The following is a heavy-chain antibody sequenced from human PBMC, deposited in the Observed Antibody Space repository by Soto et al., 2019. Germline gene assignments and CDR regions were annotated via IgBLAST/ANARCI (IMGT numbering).Heavy chain of an antibody. J-gene: IGHJ4*02. D-gene: IGHD3-10*01. V-gene: IGHV1-18*04. CDR1: GDTFKYSS. Sequence: QVQLVQSGAEVRDPGASVNISCKASGDTFKYSSFTWVRQAPGQGLEWMGWISAQKGDTNYAQDFQGRVTMTTDKSTSTGYMDLRSLRSDDTAIYYCAKVGWFGELMPFESWGQGTLVRVS. CDR3: AKVGWFGELMPFES. CDR2: ISAQKGDT.